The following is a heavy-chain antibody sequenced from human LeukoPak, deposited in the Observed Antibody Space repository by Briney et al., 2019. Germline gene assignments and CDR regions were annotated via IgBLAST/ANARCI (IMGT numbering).Heavy chain of an antibody. CDR2: MNPNSGIT. Sequence: GASVKVSCKASGYAFTSYDINWVRQATGQGLEWMGWMNPNSGITGYAQKFQGRVTMTRNTSISTAYMELSSLRSEDTAVYYCARGVGYCSGGSCHSARRFDPWGQGTLVTVSS. CDR1: GYAFTSYD. D-gene: IGHD2-15*01. V-gene: IGHV1-8*01. CDR3: ARGVGYCSGGSCHSARRFDP. J-gene: IGHJ5*02.